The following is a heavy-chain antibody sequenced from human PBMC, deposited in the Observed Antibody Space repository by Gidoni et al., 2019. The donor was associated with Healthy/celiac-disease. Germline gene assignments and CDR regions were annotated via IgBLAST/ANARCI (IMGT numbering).Heavy chain of an antibody. D-gene: IGHD6-19*01. J-gene: IGHJ4*02. CDR2: MSGSGGST. Sequence: EVQLLESWGGLVQPGGSLRLSCAASGLPLSSYAMSWVRPAPGKGLEWVSAMSGSGGSTYYADYVKGRFTISRDNSKNTLYLQTNSLRAEDTAVYYCALSIAVAATYFDYWGQGTLVTVSS. CDR1: GLPLSSYA. V-gene: IGHV3-23*01. CDR3: ALSIAVAATYFDY.